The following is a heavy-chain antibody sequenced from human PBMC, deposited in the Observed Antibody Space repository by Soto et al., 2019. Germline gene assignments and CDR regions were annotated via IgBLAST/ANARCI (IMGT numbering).Heavy chain of an antibody. D-gene: IGHD2-2*01. CDR2: IRSKAYGGTT. V-gene: IGHV3-49*03. CDR1: GFTFGDYA. CDR3: TIVVVPAAVDY. J-gene: IGHJ4*02. Sequence: PGGSLSLSCTASGFTFGDYAMSWFRQAPGKGLEWVGFIRSKAYGGTTEYAASVKGRFTISRDDSKSIAYLQMNSLKTEDTAVYYCTIVVVPAAVDYWGQGTLVTVSS.